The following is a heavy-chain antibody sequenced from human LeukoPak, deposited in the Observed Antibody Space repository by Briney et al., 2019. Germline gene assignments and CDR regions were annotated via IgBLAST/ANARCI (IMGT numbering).Heavy chain of an antibody. CDR2: TNPDRGDT. Sequence: ASVNVSCKASGYGFTDHYIHWVRQAPGQGLEWMGWTNPDRGDTDYAQKFLGRVTMTRDTSISTAYMELTSLTSDDTAVYYCARGGCNSGSRYSSWLDPWGQGSQVTVSS. CDR3: ARGGCNSGSRYSSWLDP. D-gene: IGHD2/OR15-2a*01. J-gene: IGHJ5*02. CDR1: GYGFTDHY. V-gene: IGHV1-2*02.